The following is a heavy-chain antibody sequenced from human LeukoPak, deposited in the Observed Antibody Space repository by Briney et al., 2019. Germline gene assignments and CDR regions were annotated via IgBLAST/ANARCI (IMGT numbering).Heavy chain of an antibody. V-gene: IGHV4-39*07. J-gene: IGHJ4*02. CDR3: ARDCSSGWWLRLIGPPLTFDY. CDR2: IYYSGST. Sequence: SETLSLTCTVSGGSISSSSYYWGWIRQPPGKGLEWIGSIYYSGSTYYNPSLKSRVTISVDTSKNQFSLKLSSVTAADTAVYYCARDCSSGWWLRLIGPPLTFDYWGQGTLVTVSS. CDR1: GGSISSSSYY. D-gene: IGHD5-12*01.